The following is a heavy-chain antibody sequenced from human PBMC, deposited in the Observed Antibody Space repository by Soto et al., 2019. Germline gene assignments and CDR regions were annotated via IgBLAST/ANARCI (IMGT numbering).Heavy chain of an antibody. V-gene: IGHV4-34*01. Sequence: SETLSLTCAVYGGSFSGYYWSWIRQPPGKGLEWIGEIHHSGSTNSNPSLKSRVTISVDTSKNQFSLKLSSVTAADTAVYYCARHGNWNSGVDWFDPWGQGTLVTVSS. CDR2: IHHSGST. CDR1: GGSFSGYY. J-gene: IGHJ5*02. D-gene: IGHD1-7*01. CDR3: ARHGNWNSGVDWFDP.